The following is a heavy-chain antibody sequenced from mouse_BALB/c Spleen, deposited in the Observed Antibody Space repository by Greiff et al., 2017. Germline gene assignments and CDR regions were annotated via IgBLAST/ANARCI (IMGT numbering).Heavy chain of an antibody. V-gene: IGHV7-3*02. D-gene: IGHD1-1*01. J-gene: IGHJ3*01. CDR1: GFTFTDYY. Sequence: EVQRVESGGGLVQPGGSLRLSCATSGFTFTDYYMSWVRQPPGKALEWLGFIRNKANGYTTEYSASVKGRFTISRDNSQSILYLQMNTLRAEDSATYYCARATTVEGWFAYWGQGTLVTVSA. CDR3: ARATTVEGWFAY. CDR2: IRNKANGYTT.